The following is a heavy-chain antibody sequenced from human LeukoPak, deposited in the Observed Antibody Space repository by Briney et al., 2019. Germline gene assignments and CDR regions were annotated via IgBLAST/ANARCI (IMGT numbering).Heavy chain of an antibody. D-gene: IGHD6-13*01. CDR3: ATAAGYSSSWYLGWFDP. V-gene: IGHV3-23*01. J-gene: IGHJ5*02. Sequence: GGSLRLSCAASGFTFSSFAMNWVRQAPGKGLECVSTISGTGITYYADSVKGRFTISRDNSKNTLYLQMNSLRVEDTAVYYCATAAGYSSSWYLGWFDPWGQGTLVTVSS. CDR2: ISGTGIT. CDR1: GFTFSSFA.